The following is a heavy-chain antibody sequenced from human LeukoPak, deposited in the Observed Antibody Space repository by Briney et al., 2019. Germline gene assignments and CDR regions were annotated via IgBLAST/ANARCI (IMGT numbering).Heavy chain of an antibody. CDR1: GGTFSSYA. Sequence: ASVKVSCKASGGTFSSYAISWVRQAPGQGLEWMGRIIPIFGIANYAQKFQGRVTITADKSTSTAYMELSSLRSEDTAVYYCARTPKDYCDSSGYYGWFDPWGQGTLVTVSS. J-gene: IGHJ5*02. CDR2: IIPIFGIA. CDR3: ARTPKDYCDSSGYYGWFDP. V-gene: IGHV1-69*04. D-gene: IGHD3-22*01.